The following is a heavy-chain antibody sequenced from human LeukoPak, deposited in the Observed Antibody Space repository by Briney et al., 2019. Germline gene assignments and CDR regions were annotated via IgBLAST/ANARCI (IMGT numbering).Heavy chain of an antibody. Sequence: PGGSLRLSCAASGFTFSSHAMSWVRQAPGKGLEWVSSISGSGNTTYYADSVKGRFTISRDNSKHTVYLQMNNLRAEDTAIFYCAKDRSIFGHPCCFDSWGQGTLVTVSS. CDR3: AKDRSIFGHPCCFDS. J-gene: IGHJ4*02. V-gene: IGHV3-23*01. CDR2: ISGSGNTT. D-gene: IGHD3-3*01. CDR1: GFTFSSHA.